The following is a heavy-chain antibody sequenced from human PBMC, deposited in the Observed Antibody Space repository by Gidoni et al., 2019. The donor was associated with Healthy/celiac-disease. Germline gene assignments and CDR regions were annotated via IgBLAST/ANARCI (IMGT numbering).Heavy chain of an antibody. CDR3: TTDFYYDSSGYYRY. CDR2: IKSKTDGGTT. V-gene: IGHV3-15*01. D-gene: IGHD3-22*01. CDR1: GFNFSNAW. Sequence: EVQLVESGGGLVKPGGSLRLSCAASGFNFSNAWMSWVRQAPGKGLEWVGRIKSKTDGGTTDYAAPVKGRFTISRDDSKNTLYLQMNSLKTEDTAVYYCTTDFYYDSSGYYRYWGQGTLVTVSS. J-gene: IGHJ4*02.